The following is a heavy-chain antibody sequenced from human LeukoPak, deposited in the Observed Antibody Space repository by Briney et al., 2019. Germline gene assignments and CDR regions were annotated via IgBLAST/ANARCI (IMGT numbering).Heavy chain of an antibody. Sequence: GGSLRLSCAASKFAFSSYAMSWVRQAPGKGLEWVSAISGGGGNTYYADSVKDRFTISRDYSNNTLYLQMNSLRADDTAVYYCAKVASADAQARLNYWGQGTLVTVSS. CDR1: KFAFSSYA. CDR2: ISGGGGNT. D-gene: IGHD6-19*01. CDR3: AKVASADAQARLNY. V-gene: IGHV3-23*01. J-gene: IGHJ4*02.